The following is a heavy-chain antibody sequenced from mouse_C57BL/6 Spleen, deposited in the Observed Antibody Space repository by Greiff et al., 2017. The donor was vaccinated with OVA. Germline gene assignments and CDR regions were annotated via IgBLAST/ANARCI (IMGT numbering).Heavy chain of an antibody. CDR2: INPSSGYT. V-gene: IGHV1-7*01. CDR3: ASNYEGDY. J-gene: IGHJ2*01. Sequence: QVHVKQSGAELAKPGASVKLSCKASGYTFTSYWMHWVKQRPGQGLEWIGYINPSSGYTKYNQKFKDKATLTADKSSSTAYMQLSSLTYEDSAVYYCASNYEGDYWGQGTTLTVSS. D-gene: IGHD2-1*01. CDR1: GYTFTSYW.